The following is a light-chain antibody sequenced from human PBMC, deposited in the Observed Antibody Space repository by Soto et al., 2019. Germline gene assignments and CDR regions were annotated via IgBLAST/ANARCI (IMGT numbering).Light chain of an antibody. Sequence: SYELTQPPSVSVSPGQTASITCSGDRLGNKYVCWYQQKPGQSPVLVIYQDNKRPSGIPERFPGSNSGNTATLTISGTQAMDEADYYCQAWDTSAYSVFGIGTKVTVL. CDR1: RLGNKY. CDR3: QAWDTSAYSV. V-gene: IGLV3-1*01. CDR2: QDN. J-gene: IGLJ1*01.